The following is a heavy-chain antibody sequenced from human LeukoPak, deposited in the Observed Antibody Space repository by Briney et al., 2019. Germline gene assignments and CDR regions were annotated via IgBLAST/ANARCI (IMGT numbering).Heavy chain of an antibody. D-gene: IGHD5-12*01. CDR1: GFTFSSYG. V-gene: IGHV3-33*08. CDR3: ARAGYSGYDLRYYFDY. J-gene: IGHJ4*02. CDR2: IWYDGSNK. Sequence: GGSLRPSCAASGFTFSSYGMHWVRQAPGKGLEWVAVIWYDGSNKYYADSVKGRFTISRDNSKNTLYLQMNSLRAEDTAVYYCARAGYSGYDLRYYFDYWGQGTLVTVSS.